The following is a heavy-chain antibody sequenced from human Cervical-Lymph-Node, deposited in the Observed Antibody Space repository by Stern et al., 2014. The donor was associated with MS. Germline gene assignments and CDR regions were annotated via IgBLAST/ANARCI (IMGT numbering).Heavy chain of an antibody. CDR1: GFTFSSYA. CDR3: ARALLRYFDWTSGFDY. V-gene: IGHV3-30*01. D-gene: IGHD3-9*01. CDR2: ISYDGSNK. J-gene: IGHJ4*02. Sequence: VQLLESGGGVVQPGRSLRLSCAASGFTFSSYAMHWVRQAPGKGLEWVAVISYDGSNKYYADSVKGRFTISRDNSKNTLYLQMNSLRAEDTAVYYCARALLRYFDWTSGFDYWGQGTLVTVSS.